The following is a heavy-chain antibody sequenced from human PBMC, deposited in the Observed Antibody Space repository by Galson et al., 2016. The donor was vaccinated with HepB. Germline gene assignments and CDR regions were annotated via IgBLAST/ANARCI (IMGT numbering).Heavy chain of an antibody. CDR1: GGTFKRFA. CDR3: ARAGSAWSLVAFDI. J-gene: IGHJ3*02. D-gene: IGHD6-19*01. V-gene: IGHV1-69*13. Sequence: SVKVSCKASGGTFKRFAFSWVRQAPGQGLEWLGGIIPIIRAPKSAQKFQGRVTITADESTSTAYMELSSLRSEDTAVYYCARAGSAWSLVAFDIWGQGTMVTVSS. CDR2: IIPIIRAP.